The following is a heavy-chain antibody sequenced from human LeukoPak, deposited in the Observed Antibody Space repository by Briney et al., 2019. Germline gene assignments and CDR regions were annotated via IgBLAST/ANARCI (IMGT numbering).Heavy chain of an antibody. V-gene: IGHV3-21*01. CDR1: GFTFSSYS. Sequence: GGSLRLSCAASGFTFSSYSMNLVRQAPGKGLEWVSSISSSSSYIYYADSVKGRFTISRDNAKNSLYLQMNSLRAEDTAVYYCARGEYCSSTSCDPSGYYYYGMDVWGQGTTVTVSS. CDR2: ISSSSSYI. D-gene: IGHD2-2*01. J-gene: IGHJ6*02. CDR3: ARGEYCSSTSCDPSGYYYYGMDV.